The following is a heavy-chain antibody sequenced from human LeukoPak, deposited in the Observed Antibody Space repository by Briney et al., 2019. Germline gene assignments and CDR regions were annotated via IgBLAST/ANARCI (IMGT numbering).Heavy chain of an antibody. Sequence: SQTLSLTCAVSGGSISSGGYSWSWIRQPPGKGLEWIGYIYHSGSTNYNPSLKSRVTISVDTSKNQFSLKLSSVTAADTAVYYCARGHCSGGSCSDYWGQGTLVTVSS. J-gene: IGHJ4*02. CDR2: IYHSGST. D-gene: IGHD2-15*01. CDR1: GGSISSGGYS. CDR3: ARGHCSGGSCSDY. V-gene: IGHV4-30-2*01.